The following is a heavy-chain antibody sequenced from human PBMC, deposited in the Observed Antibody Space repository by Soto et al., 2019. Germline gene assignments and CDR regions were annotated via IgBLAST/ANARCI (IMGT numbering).Heavy chain of an antibody. CDR1: GFTFSSYA. V-gene: IGHV3-23*01. D-gene: IGHD3-22*01. Sequence: GGSLRLSCAASGFTFSSYAMSWVRQAPGKGLEWVSAISGSGGSTYYADSVKGRFTISRDNSKNTLYLQMNSLRAEDTAVYYCAKDQDFDYYDSRSPPPPFGVFDPWGQGTLVTVSS. CDR3: AKDQDFDYYDSRSPPPPFGVFDP. J-gene: IGHJ5*02. CDR2: ISGSGGST.